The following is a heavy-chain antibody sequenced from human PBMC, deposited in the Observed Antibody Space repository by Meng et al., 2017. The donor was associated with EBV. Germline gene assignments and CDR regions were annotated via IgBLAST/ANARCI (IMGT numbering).Heavy chain of an antibody. J-gene: IGHJ4*02. D-gene: IGHD2-21*01. CDR2: INVGVGYT. V-gene: IGHV1-3*01. CDR3: VRGPPVGVPGPGDY. CDR1: GYAFTSYI. Sequence: GQLVQSGAEVKNPGASVKVSCQASGYAFTSYILHWVRQAPGQRLEWMGWINVGVGYTKYSQKFQGRVTISSDTSATTGYMELSSLRSEDTAVYYCVRGPPVGVPGPGDYWGQGTLVTVSS.